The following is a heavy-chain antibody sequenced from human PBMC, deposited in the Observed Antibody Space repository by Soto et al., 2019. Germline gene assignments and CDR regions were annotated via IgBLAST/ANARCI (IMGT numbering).Heavy chain of an antibody. CDR3: AKDALHFCGDYVRYFQH. V-gene: IGHV3-30*18. CDR2: ISYDGSNK. CDR1: GFTFSSYG. Sequence: AGGSLRLSCAASGFTFSSYGMHWVRQAPGKGLEWVAVISYDGSNKYYADSVKGRFTISRDNSKNTLYLQMNSLRAEDTAVYYCAKDALHFCGDYVRYFQHWGQGTLVTVSS. D-gene: IGHD4-17*01. J-gene: IGHJ1*01.